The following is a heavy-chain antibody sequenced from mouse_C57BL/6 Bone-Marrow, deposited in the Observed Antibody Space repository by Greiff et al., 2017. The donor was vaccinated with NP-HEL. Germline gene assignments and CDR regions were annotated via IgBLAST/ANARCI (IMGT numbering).Heavy chain of an antibody. CDR1: GFTFSDYG. CDR3: ARQVYYDYDGGYAMDY. V-gene: IGHV5-15*01. J-gene: IGHJ4*01. CDR2: ISNLAYSI. D-gene: IGHD2-4*01. Sequence: DVHLVESGGGLVQPGGSLKLSCAASGFTFSDYGMAWVRQAPRKGPEWVAFISNLAYSIYYADTVTGRFTISRENAKNTLYLEMSSLRSEDTAMYYCARQVYYDYDGGYAMDYWGQGTSVTVSS.